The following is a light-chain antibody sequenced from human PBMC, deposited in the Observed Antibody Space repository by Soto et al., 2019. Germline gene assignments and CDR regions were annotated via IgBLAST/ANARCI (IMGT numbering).Light chain of an antibody. CDR3: CSYAGTFYV. Sequence: QSVLTQPRSVSGSPGQSVTISCTGTSSDLGGYNYVSWYQHHPGKAPKLMIYDVSERPSGVPDCFSGSKSGNTASLTISGLQAEDEADYYCCSYAGTFYVFGTGTKVTVL. CDR1: SSDLGGYNY. CDR2: DVS. V-gene: IGLV2-11*01. J-gene: IGLJ1*01.